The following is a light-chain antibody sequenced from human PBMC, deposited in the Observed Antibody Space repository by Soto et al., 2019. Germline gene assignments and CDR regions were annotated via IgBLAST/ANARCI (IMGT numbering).Light chain of an antibody. CDR1: SSDVGGYNY. Sequence: QSALTQPASVSGSPGQSITISCTGTSSDVGGYNYVSWYQQHPGRAPQLMIYDVSHRPSGVSNRFSGSRSGNTASLTISGLQGEDGADYYCSSNANRTTVVFGRGTKLTVL. CDR3: SSNANRTTVV. CDR2: DVS. J-gene: IGLJ2*01. V-gene: IGLV2-14*03.